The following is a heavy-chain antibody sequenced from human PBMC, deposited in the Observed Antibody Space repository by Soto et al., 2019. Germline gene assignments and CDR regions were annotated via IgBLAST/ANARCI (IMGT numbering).Heavy chain of an antibody. V-gene: IGHV3-21*01. Sequence: GGSLRLSCAASGFTFSSYAMSWVRQAPGKGLEWVSSISSSSSYIYYADSVKGRFTISRDNAKNSLYLQMNSLRAEDTAVYYCARDFTVTVTDAFDIWGQGTMVTVSS. J-gene: IGHJ3*02. D-gene: IGHD4-17*01. CDR2: ISSSSSYI. CDR1: GFTFSSYA. CDR3: ARDFTVTVTDAFDI.